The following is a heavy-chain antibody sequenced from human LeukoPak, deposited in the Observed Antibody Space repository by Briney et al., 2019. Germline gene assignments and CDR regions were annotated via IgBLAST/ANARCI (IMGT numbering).Heavy chain of an antibody. CDR3: ARSPLRRQLLNRNWFDP. CDR2: ISAYNGNT. V-gene: IGHV1-18*01. Sequence: ASVKVCCKASGYTFTSYGISWVRQAPGQGLEWMGWISAYNGNTNYAQKLQGRVTITTDTSTSTAYMELRSLSSDDTAVYYCARSPLRRQLLNRNWFDPWGQGTLVTVSS. J-gene: IGHJ5*02. CDR1: GYTFTSYG. D-gene: IGHD2-2*02.